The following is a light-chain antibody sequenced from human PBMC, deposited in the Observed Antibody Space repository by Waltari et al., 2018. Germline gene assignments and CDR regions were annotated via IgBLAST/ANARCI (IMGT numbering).Light chain of an antibody. Sequence: QSALTQPASVSGSPGQSITISCTGPNSDVGGYDYVSWYQQHPGKAPKLMIYEVRNRPSGVSSRFSGSKSGNTASLTISGLQAEDEADYYCSSYTSSNTVFGGGTKLTVL. V-gene: IGLV2-14*01. J-gene: IGLJ2*01. CDR3: SSYTSSNTV. CDR2: EVR. CDR1: NSDVGGYDY.